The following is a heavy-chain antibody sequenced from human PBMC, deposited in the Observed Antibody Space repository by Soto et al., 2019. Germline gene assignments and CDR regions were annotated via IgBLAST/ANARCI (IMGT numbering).Heavy chain of an antibody. CDR2: ISWNSGGI. J-gene: IGHJ3*02. Sequence: EVQLVESGGGLVQPGRSLRLSCAASGFTFDDYAMHWVRQAPGKGLEWVSGISWNSGGIGYADSVKGRFTISRDNAKNSLYLQMNSRRAEDTALYYCAKGLTIATRFDGFDIWGQGTMVTVSS. CDR3: AKGLTIATRFDGFDI. CDR1: GFTFDDYA. V-gene: IGHV3-9*01. D-gene: IGHD6-6*01.